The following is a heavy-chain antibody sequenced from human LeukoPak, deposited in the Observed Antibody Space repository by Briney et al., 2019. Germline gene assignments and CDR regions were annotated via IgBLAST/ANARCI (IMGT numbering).Heavy chain of an antibody. CDR3: ASGAAAGTNDY. D-gene: IGHD6-13*01. CDR1: GGSVSSGSYY. V-gene: IGHV4-61*01. Sequence: SETLSLTCTVSGGSVSSGSYYWSWIRQPPGKGLEWIGYTYYSGSTNYNPSLKSRVTISVDTSKNQFSLKLSSVTAADTAVYYCASGAAAGTNDYWGQGTLVTVSS. J-gene: IGHJ4*02. CDR2: TYYSGST.